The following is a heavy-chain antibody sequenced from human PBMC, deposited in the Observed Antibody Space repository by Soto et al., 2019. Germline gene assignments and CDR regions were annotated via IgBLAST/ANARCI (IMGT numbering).Heavy chain of an antibody. V-gene: IGHV3-33*01. CDR1: GFTFSSYG. J-gene: IGHJ4*02. CDR2: IWYDGSNK. Sequence: GSLRLSCAASGFTFSSYGMHWVRQAPGKGLEWVAVIWYDGSNKYYADSVKGRFTISRDNSKNTLYLQMHSLRAEDTAVYYCARETYYYDSNGYYVVYFDLWGQGTLVTVSS. D-gene: IGHD3-22*01. CDR3: ARETYYYDSNGYYVVYFDL.